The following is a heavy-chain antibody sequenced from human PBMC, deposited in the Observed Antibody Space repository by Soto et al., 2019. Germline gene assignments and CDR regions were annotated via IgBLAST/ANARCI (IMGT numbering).Heavy chain of an antibody. D-gene: IGHD3-22*01. CDR2: IQYSGDT. Sequence: SETLSLTCIVSGGSAGSGAYYWSWIRQPPGNALEWIGYIQYSGDTNCNSSLKSRVTISVDMSRNRFSLKLTSVTAADTAFYYCARHDYSDRAFDLWGQGTMVTVSS. V-gene: IGHV4-61*08. CDR3: ARHDYSDRAFDL. CDR1: GGSAGSGAYY. J-gene: IGHJ3*01.